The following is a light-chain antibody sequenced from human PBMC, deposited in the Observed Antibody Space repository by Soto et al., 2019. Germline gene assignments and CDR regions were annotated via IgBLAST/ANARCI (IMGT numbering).Light chain of an antibody. V-gene: IGLV2-14*01. CDR2: EVS. J-gene: IGLJ1*01. CDR1: NSDVGSYNY. CDR3: SSYRDTHNLV. Sequence: QSVLTQPASVSGSPGQSITITCTGTNSDVGSYNYVSWYQHHPGKAPKLMIYEVSNRPSGVSNRFSGSKSGNTASLTISGLQAEDEADYYCSSYRDTHNLVFGIRTKVTVL.